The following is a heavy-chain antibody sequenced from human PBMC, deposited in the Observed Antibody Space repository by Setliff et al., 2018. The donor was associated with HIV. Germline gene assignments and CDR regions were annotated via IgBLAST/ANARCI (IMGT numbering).Heavy chain of an antibody. Sequence: GESLKISCAASGFTFSSYWMSWVRQAPGKGLEWMANIKQDGSEKYYVDSVKGRFTISRDNAKNSLYLQMNSLRAEDTAVYYCARVGSYWTQFDYWGQGTLVTSPQ. CDR2: IKQDGSEK. V-gene: IGHV3-7*03. D-gene: IGHD2-15*01. CDR3: ARVGSYWTQFDY. J-gene: IGHJ4*01. CDR1: GFTFSSYW.